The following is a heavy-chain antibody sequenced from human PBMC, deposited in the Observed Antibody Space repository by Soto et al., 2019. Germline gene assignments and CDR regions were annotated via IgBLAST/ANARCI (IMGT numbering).Heavy chain of an antibody. CDR2: IWYDGSNK. D-gene: IGHD6-19*01. V-gene: IGHV3-33*08. Sequence: PGGPLRLTCTFSGFTFRSYGMHWIRKAPGKGLEWVAVIWYDGSNKYYADSVKGRFTISRDNSKNTLYLQMNSLRAEDTSVYYCARDYDGQWLGSLGMDVWGQGTTVTVSS. CDR3: ARDYDGQWLGSLGMDV. J-gene: IGHJ6*02. CDR1: GFTFRSYG.